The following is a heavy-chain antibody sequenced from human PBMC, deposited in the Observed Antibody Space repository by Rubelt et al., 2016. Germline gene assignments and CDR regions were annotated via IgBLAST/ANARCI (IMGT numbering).Heavy chain of an antibody. CDR1: GFSFSSYG. V-gene: IGHV3-48*02. CDR2: FSSGSGTM. Sequence: EVQLVESGGGSVQPGGSLRLSCAASGFSFSSYGMNWVRQAPGQGLEWVSHFSSGSGTMYYADSVKGRFTISRDNAKNSLYLQMNSMRDEDTAVYYCARDLGGSDYKNYFDYLGQGTLVTVSS. CDR3: ARDLGGSDYKNYFDY. D-gene: IGHD1-26*01. J-gene: IGHJ4*02.